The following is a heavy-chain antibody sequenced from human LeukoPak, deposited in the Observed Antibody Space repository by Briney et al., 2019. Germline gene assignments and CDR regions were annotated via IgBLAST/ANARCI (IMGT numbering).Heavy chain of an antibody. J-gene: IGHJ3*02. D-gene: IGHD6-13*01. CDR2: ISPGGTDT. CDR1: GFTFNSYA. V-gene: IGHV3-23*01. CDR3: ARDRRVTAGYDAFDI. Sequence: GGSLRLSCAASGFTFNSYAMSWVRQAPGKGLEWVSAISPGGTDTYYADSVKGRFTISRDNSKNTLYLQMSSLRAEDTAVYYCARDRRVTAGYDAFDIWGQGTMVTVSS.